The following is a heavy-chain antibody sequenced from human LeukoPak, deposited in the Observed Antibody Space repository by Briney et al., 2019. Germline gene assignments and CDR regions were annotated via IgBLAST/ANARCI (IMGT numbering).Heavy chain of an antibody. CDR3: ASREQQLVIAYAFDI. D-gene: IGHD6-13*01. CDR2: IYYSGST. CDR1: GGSISSSTYF. V-gene: IGHV4-39*07. J-gene: IGHJ3*02. Sequence: SETLSLTCTVSGGSISSSTYFWGWIRQPPGKGLEWIGTIYYSGSTYYNPSLKSRVTISVDTSKNQFSLKLSSVTAADTAVYYCASREQQLVIAYAFDIWGQGTMVTVSS.